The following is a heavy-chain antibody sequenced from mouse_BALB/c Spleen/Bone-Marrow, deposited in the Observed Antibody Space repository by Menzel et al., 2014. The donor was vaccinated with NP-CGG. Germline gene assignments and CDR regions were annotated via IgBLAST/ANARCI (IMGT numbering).Heavy chain of an antibody. V-gene: IGHV1-9*01. Sequence: SGAELMKPGASVKVSCKATGYTFSSYWIERVKQRPGHGLEWIGEILPGSGNTNYNEKFKGKATFTADTSSNTTYMQLSSLTSEDSAVYYCARWAFDAWFAYWGQGTLVTVSA. CDR2: ILPGSGNT. D-gene: IGHD3-1*01. J-gene: IGHJ3*01. CDR1: GYTFSSYW. CDR3: ARWAFDAWFAY.